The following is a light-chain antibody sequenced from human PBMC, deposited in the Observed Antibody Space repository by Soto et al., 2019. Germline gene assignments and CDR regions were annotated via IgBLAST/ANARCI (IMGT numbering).Light chain of an antibody. Sequence: QSALTQPASVSGSPGQSITISCTGTSSDVGGYNYVSWYQQYPGKAPKLIIYDVNNRPSGISHRFSGSKSGNTASLTISGLQAEDEADYYCSSFTSSNTLVFGGGTKLTVL. CDR3: SSFTSSNTLV. CDR1: SSDVGGYNY. J-gene: IGLJ2*01. V-gene: IGLV2-14*03. CDR2: DVN.